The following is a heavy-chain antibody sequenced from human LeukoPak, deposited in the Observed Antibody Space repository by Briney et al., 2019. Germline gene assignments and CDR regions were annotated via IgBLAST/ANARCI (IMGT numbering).Heavy chain of an antibody. CDR2: VFHSGTT. Sequence: SETLSLTCTVAGDSFSGTNYHWGWIRQPPGKGLEWIGSVFHSGTTYYNPSLKSRITISVDTSKNQFSLKLSSVTAADTAVYYCARLRSNYFPDYWGQGALVTVSS. D-gene: IGHD4-11*01. CDR1: GDSFSGTNYH. CDR3: ARLRSNYFPDY. J-gene: IGHJ4*02. V-gene: IGHV4-39*07.